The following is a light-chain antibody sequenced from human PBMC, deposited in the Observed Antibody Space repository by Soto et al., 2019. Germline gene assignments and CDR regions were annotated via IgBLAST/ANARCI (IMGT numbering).Light chain of an antibody. J-gene: IGLJ2*01. Sequence: QSALTQPASVSGSPGQSITISCTGTSSDVGRYNYVSWYQQHPGKAPKLMIYDVNNRPSGVSNRFSGSKSGNTASLTISGLQQEDEADYYCSSYTSSSTRVVFGGGTKLTVL. V-gene: IGLV2-14*01. CDR2: DVN. CDR1: SSDVGRYNY. CDR3: SSYTSSSTRVV.